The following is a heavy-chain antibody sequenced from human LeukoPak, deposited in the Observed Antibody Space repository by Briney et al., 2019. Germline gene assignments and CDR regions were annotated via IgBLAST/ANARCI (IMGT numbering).Heavy chain of an antibody. J-gene: IGHJ3*02. CDR2: INHSGST. Sequence: SETLSLTCAVYGGSFSGYYWSWIRQPPGKGLEWIGEINHSGSTNYNPSLKSRATISVDTSKNQFSLKLSSVTAADTAVYYCARVSGIVVVVAATPDSGAFDIWGQGTMVTVSS. CDR3: ARVSGIVVVVAATPDSGAFDI. D-gene: IGHD2-15*01. V-gene: IGHV4-34*01. CDR1: GGSFSGYY.